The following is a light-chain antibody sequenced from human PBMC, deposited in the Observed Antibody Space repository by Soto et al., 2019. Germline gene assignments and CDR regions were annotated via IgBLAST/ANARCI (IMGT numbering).Light chain of an antibody. CDR1: SSNVGGYKY. J-gene: IGLJ1*01. Sequence: QSVPTQPRSVSGSPGQSVTISCTGTSSNVGGYKYVSWYQQHPGKAPKVMIYDVTKRPAGVPDRFSGSKSGNSASLTISGLQAEDEADYYCCSYAGNYIYVFGTGTKVTVL. V-gene: IGLV2-11*01. CDR2: DVT. CDR3: CSYAGNYIYV.